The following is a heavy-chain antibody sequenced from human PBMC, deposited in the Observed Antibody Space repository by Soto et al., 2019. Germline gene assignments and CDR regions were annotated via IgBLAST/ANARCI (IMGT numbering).Heavy chain of an antibody. CDR3: ASWHLREHAYDV. V-gene: IGHV3-53*01. CDR1: GLTVSGKYY. Sequence: DVQLVESGGGLIQPGGSLRLSCAAFGLTVSGKYYMAWVRQAPGKGLEWLSALYDLDGIYYADSVKGRFTTSGDSSKNIVYLQMVHLRPADTAVYYCASWHLREHAYDVWGQGTTVTVSS. D-gene: IGHD4-17*01. CDR2: LYDLDGI. J-gene: IGHJ3*01.